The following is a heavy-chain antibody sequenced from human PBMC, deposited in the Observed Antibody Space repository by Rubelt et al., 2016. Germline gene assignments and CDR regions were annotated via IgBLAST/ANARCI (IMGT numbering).Heavy chain of an antibody. CDR3: ARGDIVVVVAASNPLDY. J-gene: IGHJ4*02. CDR1: GYTFTSYA. D-gene: IGHD2-15*01. Sequence: QVQLVQSGAEVKKPGASVKVSCKASGYTFTSYAMHWVRQAPGQRLEWVGWINAGNGNTKYSQKFQGRVTITREPSASTAYMELSSLRSEDTAVYYCARGDIVVVVAASNPLDYWGQGTLVTVSS. CDR2: INAGNGNT. V-gene: IGHV1-3*01.